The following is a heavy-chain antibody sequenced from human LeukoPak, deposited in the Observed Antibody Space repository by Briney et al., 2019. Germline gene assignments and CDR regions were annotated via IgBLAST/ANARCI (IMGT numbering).Heavy chain of an antibody. CDR3: VSPTADYPFLYYFDS. D-gene: IGHD5-12*01. CDR2: ISSDGNSK. J-gene: IGHJ4*02. V-gene: IGHV3-30*09. Sequence: PGGSLRLSCVASGFTFSNFAMHWVRQAPGKGLEWVAVISSDGNSKNFALSVKGRFAISRDNSKNTLFLQMNNLRSEDTALYYCVSPTADYPFLYYFDSWGQGTLVTVSS. CDR1: GFTFSNFA.